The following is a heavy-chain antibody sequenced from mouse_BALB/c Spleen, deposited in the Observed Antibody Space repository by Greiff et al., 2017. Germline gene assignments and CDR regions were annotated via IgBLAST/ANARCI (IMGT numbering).Heavy chain of an antibody. CDR1: GYAFTNYL. V-gene: IGHV1-54*03. D-gene: IGHD2-14*01. CDR2: INPGSGGT. Sequence: LVESGAELVRPGTSVKVSCKASGYAFTNYLIEWVKQRPGQGLEWIGVINPGSGGTNYNEKFKGKATLTADKSSSTAYMQLSSLTSDDSAVYFCARKDRSYAMDYWGQGTSVTVSS. CDR3: ARKDRSYAMDY. J-gene: IGHJ4*01.